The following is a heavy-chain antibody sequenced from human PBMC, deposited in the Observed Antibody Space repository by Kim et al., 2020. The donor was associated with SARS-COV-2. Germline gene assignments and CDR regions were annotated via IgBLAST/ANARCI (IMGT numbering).Heavy chain of an antibody. J-gene: IGHJ4*02. D-gene: IGHD6-13*01. Sequence: DSVKGRFTISRDNSKNTLYLQMNSLRAEDTAVYYCAKGKGAAAGWYYFDYWGQGTLVTVSS. CDR3: AKGKGAAAGWYYFDY. V-gene: IGHV3-30*02.